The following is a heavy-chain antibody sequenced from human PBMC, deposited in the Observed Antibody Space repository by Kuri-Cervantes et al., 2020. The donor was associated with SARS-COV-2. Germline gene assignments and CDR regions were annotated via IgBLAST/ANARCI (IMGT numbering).Heavy chain of an antibody. CDR1: GGTFSSYA. D-gene: IGHD1-1*01. J-gene: IGHJ6*02. V-gene: IGHV1-69*06. Sequence: SVKVSCKASGGTFSSYAISWVRQAPGQGLEWMGGIIPIFGTANYAQKFQGRVTITADKSTSTAYMELSSLRSEDTAVYYCARDPGWNVLVPQYYYGMDVWGQGTTVTVSS. CDR3: ARDPGWNVLVPQYYYGMDV. CDR2: IIPIFGTA.